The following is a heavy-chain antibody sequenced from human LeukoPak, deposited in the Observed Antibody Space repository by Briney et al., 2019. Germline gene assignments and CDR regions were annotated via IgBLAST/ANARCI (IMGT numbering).Heavy chain of an antibody. J-gene: IGHJ4*02. Sequence: SETLSLTCTVSGGSISSHYWSWIRQPPGKGLEWIGYIYYSGSTNYNPSLKSRVTISVDTSKNQFSLKLSSVTAADTAVYYCARGRGVKWELLPGSYYFDYWGQGTLVTVSS. V-gene: IGHV4-59*11. D-gene: IGHD1-26*01. CDR3: ARGRGVKWELLPGSYYFDY. CDR2: IYYSGST. CDR1: GGSISSHY.